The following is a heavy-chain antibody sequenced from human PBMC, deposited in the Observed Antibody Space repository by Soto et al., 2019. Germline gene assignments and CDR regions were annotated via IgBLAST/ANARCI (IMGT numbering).Heavy chain of an antibody. CDR1: GFTFSSYG. CDR3: ASLAAPDQHQPDY. CDR2: ISYDGSNK. Sequence: QVQLVESGGGVVQPGRSLRLSCAASGFTFSSYGMHWVRQAPGKGLEWVAVISYDGSNKYYADSVKGRFTISRDNSKNTLYLQMNSLRAEDTAVYYCASLAAPDQHQPDYWGQGTLVTVSS. V-gene: IGHV3-30*03. J-gene: IGHJ4*02. D-gene: IGHD6-13*01.